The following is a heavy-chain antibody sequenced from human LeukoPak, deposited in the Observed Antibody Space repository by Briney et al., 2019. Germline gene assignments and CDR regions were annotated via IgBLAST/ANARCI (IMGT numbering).Heavy chain of an antibody. V-gene: IGHV4-59*01. CDR3: ARATWNGYMFDY. CDR2: IYYSGHT. CDR1: DDSLNNYY. Sequence: ETLSLTCTVFDDSLNNYYWNWIRQPPGKGLEWIGYIYYSGHTNYNPSLNSRVAISIDTSKNQFSLKLNSLTAAATAVYYCARATWNGYMFDYWGQGSLVTVTS. D-gene: IGHD5-24*01. J-gene: IGHJ4*02.